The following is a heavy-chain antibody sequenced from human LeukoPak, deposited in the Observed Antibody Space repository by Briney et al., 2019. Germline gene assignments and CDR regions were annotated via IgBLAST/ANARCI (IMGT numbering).Heavy chain of an antibody. CDR3: AKVDTAMDFDY. CDR1: GFTFSSYG. J-gene: IGHJ4*02. V-gene: IGHV3-30*02. Sequence: GGSLRLSCAASGFTFSSYGMHWARQAPGKGLEWVAVIWYDGSNKYYADSVKGRFTISRDNSKNTLYLQMNSLRAEDTAVYYCAKVDTAMDFDYWGQGTLVTVSS. D-gene: IGHD5-18*01. CDR2: IWYDGSNK.